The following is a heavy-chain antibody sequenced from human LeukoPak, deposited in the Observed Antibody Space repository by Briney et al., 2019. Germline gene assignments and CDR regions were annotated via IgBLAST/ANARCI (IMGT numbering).Heavy chain of an antibody. J-gene: IGHJ4*02. CDR3: ARMYYYDSSGPRDY. CDR2: IKQDGSEK. D-gene: IGHD3-22*01. V-gene: IGHV3-7*03. CDR1: GFTFSSYW. Sequence: GGSLRLSCAASGFTFSSYWMSWVRQAPGKGLEWVANIKQDGSEKYYGDSVKGRFTISRDNAKNSLYLQMNSLRAEDTAVYYCARMYYYDSSGPRDYWGQGTLVTVSS.